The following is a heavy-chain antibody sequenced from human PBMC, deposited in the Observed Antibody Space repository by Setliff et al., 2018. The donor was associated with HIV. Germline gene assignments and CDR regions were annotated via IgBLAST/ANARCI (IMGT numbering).Heavy chain of an antibody. CDR3: TRTNPLAAPPFDF. CDR2: IYYSGST. Sequence: PSETLSLTCTVSGGSTNSNRYYWGWIRQPPGKGLEWIGSIYYSGSTYYNPSLTSRVTISIDTSENQFSLKLSSVTAADTAVYYCTRTNPLAAPPFDFWGQGTLVTVSS. CDR1: GGSTNSNRYY. D-gene: IGHD6-13*01. J-gene: IGHJ4*02. V-gene: IGHV4-39*01.